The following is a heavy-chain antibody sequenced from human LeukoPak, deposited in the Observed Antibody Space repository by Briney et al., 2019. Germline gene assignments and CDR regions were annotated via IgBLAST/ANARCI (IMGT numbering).Heavy chain of an antibody. CDR1: GFTFSSYA. Sequence: GGSLRLSCAASGFTFSSYAMSWVRQAPGKGLEWVSAISGSGGSTYYADSVKGRFTISRDNSKNTLYLQMNSLRAEDTAVYYCARPDSSSWYHYFDYWGQGTLVTVSS. CDR2: ISGSGGST. V-gene: IGHV3-23*01. D-gene: IGHD6-13*01. J-gene: IGHJ4*02. CDR3: ARPDSSSWYHYFDY.